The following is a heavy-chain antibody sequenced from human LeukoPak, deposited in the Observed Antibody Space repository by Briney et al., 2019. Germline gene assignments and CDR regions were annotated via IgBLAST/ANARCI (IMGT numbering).Heavy chain of an antibody. Sequence: GGSLRLSCAASGFXFSNYGIHWVRQAPGKGLEWVAIIWYNGSNKLHADSVKGRFTISRDNSKNTLYLQMNSLRAEDTAVYYCAREGADYYDSSGYYPSWYFDLWGRGTLVTVSS. D-gene: IGHD3-22*01. CDR3: AREGADYYDSSGYYPSWYFDL. V-gene: IGHV3-33*01. J-gene: IGHJ2*01. CDR1: GFXFSNYG. CDR2: IWYNGSNK.